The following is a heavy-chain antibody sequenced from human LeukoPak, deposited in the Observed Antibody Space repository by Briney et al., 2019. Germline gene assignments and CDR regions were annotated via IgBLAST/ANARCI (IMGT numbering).Heavy chain of an antibody. CDR1: GGTFSSYT. Sequence: SVKVSCKASGGTFSSYTISSVRQAPGQGIEWMGRIIPILGIANYAQKFQGRVTITADKSTSTAYMELSSLRSEDTAVYYCAAGYSSSWFYYWGQGTLVTVSS. J-gene: IGHJ4*02. D-gene: IGHD6-13*01. V-gene: IGHV1-69*02. CDR3: AAGYSSSWFYY. CDR2: IIPILGIA.